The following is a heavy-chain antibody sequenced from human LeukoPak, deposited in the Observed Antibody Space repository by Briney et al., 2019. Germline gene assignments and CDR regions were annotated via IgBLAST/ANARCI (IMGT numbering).Heavy chain of an antibody. J-gene: IGHJ4*02. D-gene: IGHD6-19*01. Sequence: PGGSLRLSCAASGFTFSNAWMSWVRQAPGKGLEWVGRIKSKTDGGTTDYAAPVKGRFTISRDDSKNTLYLQMNSLRAEDTAVYYCARPPYSSGWYFDYWGQGTLVTVSS. CDR2: IKSKTDGGTT. CDR3: ARPPYSSGWYFDY. CDR1: GFTFSNAW. V-gene: IGHV3-15*01.